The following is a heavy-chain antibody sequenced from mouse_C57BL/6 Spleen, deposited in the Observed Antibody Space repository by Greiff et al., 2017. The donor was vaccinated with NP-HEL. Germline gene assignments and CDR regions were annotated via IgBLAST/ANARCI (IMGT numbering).Heavy chain of an antibody. Sequence: DVKLVESGGGLVKPGGSLKLSCAASGFTFSDYGMHWVRQAPEKGLEWVAYISSGSSTIYYADTVKGLFTISRDNAKNTLFLQMTSLRSEDTAMYYCADYDDAMDYWGQGTSVTVSS. CDR1: GFTFSDYG. CDR3: ADYDDAMDY. J-gene: IGHJ4*01. V-gene: IGHV5-17*01. CDR2: ISSGSSTI. D-gene: IGHD2-4*01.